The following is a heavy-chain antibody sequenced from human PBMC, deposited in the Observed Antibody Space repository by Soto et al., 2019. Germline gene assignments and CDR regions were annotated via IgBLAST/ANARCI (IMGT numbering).Heavy chain of an antibody. J-gene: IGHJ5*02. CDR2: IIPILGIA. Sequence: QVQLVQSGAEVKKPGSSVKVSCKASGGTFSSYTISWVRQAPGQGLEWMGRIIPILGIANYAQKFQGRVTITADKSTSTAYMELSSLRSEDTAVYYCARDGVGYCSGGSCHSGRWFDPWGQGTLVTVSS. V-gene: IGHV1-69*08. CDR3: ARDGVGYCSGGSCHSGRWFDP. D-gene: IGHD2-15*01. CDR1: GGTFSSYT.